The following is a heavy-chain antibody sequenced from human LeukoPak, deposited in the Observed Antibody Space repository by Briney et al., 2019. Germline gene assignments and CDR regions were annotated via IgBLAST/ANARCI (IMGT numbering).Heavy chain of an antibody. CDR3: ARIIAAAGTAPFDY. CDR1: GGSISSSNW. CDR2: IYHSGST. D-gene: IGHD6-13*01. V-gene: IGHV4-4*02. Sequence: SGTLSLTCAVSGGSISSSNWWSWVRQPPGKGLEWIGEIYHSGSTNYNPSLKSRVTISIDKSTNQFSLKLSSVTAADTAVYYCARIIAAAGTAPFDYWGQGTLVIVSS. J-gene: IGHJ4*02.